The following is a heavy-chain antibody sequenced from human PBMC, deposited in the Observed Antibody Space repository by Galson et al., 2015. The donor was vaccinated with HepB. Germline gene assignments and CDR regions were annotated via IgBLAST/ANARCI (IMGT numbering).Heavy chain of an antibody. D-gene: IGHD3-22*01. J-gene: IGHJ4*02. Sequence: SLRLSCAASGFTFSSYAMHWVRQAPGKGLEWVAVISYDGSNKYYADSVKGRFTISRDNSKNTLYLQMNSLRAEDTAVYYCARDPPRAHYYDSSGPMGGYFDYWGQGTLVTVSS. V-gene: IGHV3-30*04. CDR1: GFTFSSYA. CDR2: ISYDGSNK. CDR3: ARDPPRAHYYDSSGPMGGYFDY.